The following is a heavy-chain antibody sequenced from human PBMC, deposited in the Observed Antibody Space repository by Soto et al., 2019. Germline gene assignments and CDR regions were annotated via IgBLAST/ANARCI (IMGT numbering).Heavy chain of an antibody. CDR3: VFDFLLVPTV. CDR2: IHSSSSWE. Sequence: ESGGGLVQPGGSLKLSCAASGFTFSTHSMNWVRQAPGRGLEWVSYIHSSSSWEVYADSVRGRFTVSRDNAKNSLYLQMSSRRAEDTAVYYFVFDFLLVPTVWGKGTTVTVSS. V-gene: IGHV3-48*01. J-gene: IGHJ6*03. CDR1: GFTFSTHS. D-gene: IGHD3-3*01.